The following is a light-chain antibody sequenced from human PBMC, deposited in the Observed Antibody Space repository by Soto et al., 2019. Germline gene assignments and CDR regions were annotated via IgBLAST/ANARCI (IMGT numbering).Light chain of an antibody. Sequence: EIVLTQSPGTLSLSPGERATLSCRASQSVSRIYLAWYQQKPGQAPRLLIYGASSRATGSPDRFSGSGSGTDFTLTIRRLEPEDFAVYYCQQYGSSPQTFGQGNKLEI. CDR2: GAS. CDR3: QQYGSSPQT. CDR1: QSVSRIY. V-gene: IGKV3-20*01. J-gene: IGKJ2*01.